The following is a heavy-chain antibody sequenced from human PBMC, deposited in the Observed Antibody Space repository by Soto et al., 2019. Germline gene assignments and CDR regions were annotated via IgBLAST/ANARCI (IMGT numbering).Heavy chain of an antibody. J-gene: IGHJ2*01. Sequence: QVQLVQSGAEVKKPGSSVKVSCKASGGTFSNYAISWVRQAPGQGLEWMGGITPIFGTANYAQKFQGRVTITADESMNTAYMELSRLCSEDTAVYYCAQTLGLAVAGPGRFDLWGRGTLVTVSS. CDR2: ITPIFGTA. V-gene: IGHV1-69*12. D-gene: IGHD6-19*01. CDR1: GGTFSNYA. CDR3: AQTLGLAVAGPGRFDL.